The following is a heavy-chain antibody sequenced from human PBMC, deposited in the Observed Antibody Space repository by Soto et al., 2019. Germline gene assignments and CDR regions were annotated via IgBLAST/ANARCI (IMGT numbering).Heavy chain of an antibody. CDR3: AKVGEGFGELYPQNWFDP. CDR2: ISGSGGST. Sequence: EVQLLESGGGLVQPGGSLRLSCAASGFMFSSYAMSWVRQAPGKGLEWVSAISGSGGSTYYADSVKGRFTISRDNSKNTLYLQMNSLRAEDTAVYYCAKVGEGFGELYPQNWFDPWGQGTLVTVSS. D-gene: IGHD3-10*01. CDR1: GFMFSSYA. V-gene: IGHV3-23*01. J-gene: IGHJ5*02.